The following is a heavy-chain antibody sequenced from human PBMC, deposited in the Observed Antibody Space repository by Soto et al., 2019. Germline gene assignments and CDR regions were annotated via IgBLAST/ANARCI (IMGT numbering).Heavy chain of an antibody. CDR2: MSPHSGNT. D-gene: IGHD6-19*01. CDR1: GYHFTSYD. Sequence: QVQLVQSGAEVKKPGASVKVSCKASGYHFTSYDINWVRQAAGQGLEWMGWMSPHSGNTGSPQKCQGGCTMTRNSSISPAYMELSRLRSEDTAGYYCARRALAGHWFDPWGQGTLVTVSS. CDR3: ARRALAGHWFDP. J-gene: IGHJ5*02. V-gene: IGHV1-8*01.